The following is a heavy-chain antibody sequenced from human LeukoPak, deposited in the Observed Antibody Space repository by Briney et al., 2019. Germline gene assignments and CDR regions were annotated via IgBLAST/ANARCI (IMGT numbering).Heavy chain of an antibody. Sequence: GGSLRLSCAASGFTFSSYSMLWVRQAPGKGLEWVAFIRYDGSNKYYVDSVKGRFTISKDNSKNTLYLQMNSLRAEDTAVYYCAKDSGYTSSWYFGDYWGQGTLVTVSS. CDR1: GFTFSSYS. V-gene: IGHV3-30*02. D-gene: IGHD6-13*01. CDR2: IRYDGSNK. CDR3: AKDSGYTSSWYFGDY. J-gene: IGHJ4*02.